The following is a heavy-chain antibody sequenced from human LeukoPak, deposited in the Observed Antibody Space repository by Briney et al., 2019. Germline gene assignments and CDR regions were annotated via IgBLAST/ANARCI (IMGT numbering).Heavy chain of an antibody. D-gene: IGHD3-22*01. CDR2: ISANNGDT. CDR3: ASNTGSDSSGYAY. Sequence: ASVKVACKASGYTFTTYGITWVRQAPGQRLEWTGWISANNGDTNHAQKFQDRLTISIDTSTRTAYMELRSLRSDDTAVYYCASNTGSDSSGYAYWGQGTLVTVSS. CDR1: GYTFTTYG. V-gene: IGHV1-18*01. J-gene: IGHJ4*02.